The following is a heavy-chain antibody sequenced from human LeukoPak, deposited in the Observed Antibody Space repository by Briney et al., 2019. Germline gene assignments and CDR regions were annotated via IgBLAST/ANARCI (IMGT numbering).Heavy chain of an antibody. CDR1: GGSFSGYY. Sequence: PSETLSLTCAVYGGSFSGYYWSWIRQPPGKGLEWIGSIYYSGSTYYNPSLKSRVTISVDTSKNQFSLKLSSVTAADTAVYYCARYYDILTGYPDSSGYYGLDYWGQGTLVTVSS. V-gene: IGHV4-34*01. D-gene: IGHD3-9*01. J-gene: IGHJ4*02. CDR2: IYYSGST. CDR3: ARYYDILTGYPDSSGYYGLDY.